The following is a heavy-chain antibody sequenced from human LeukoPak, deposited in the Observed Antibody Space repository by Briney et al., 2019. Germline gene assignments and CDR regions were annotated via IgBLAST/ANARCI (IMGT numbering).Heavy chain of an antibody. J-gene: IGHJ5*02. CDR1: GDSMSGYF. V-gene: IGHV4-59*08. CDR2: MFYSGTT. Sequence: SETLSLTCSVSGDSMSGYFWSWIRQPPGKGLEWIGYMFYSGTTNYNPSLKSRVTISPDTSKNRFSLELYSVTAADTAVYYRARHDNYPGFGRGFDPWGQGFLVTVTS. CDR3: ARHDNYPGFGRGFDP. D-gene: IGHD3-10*01.